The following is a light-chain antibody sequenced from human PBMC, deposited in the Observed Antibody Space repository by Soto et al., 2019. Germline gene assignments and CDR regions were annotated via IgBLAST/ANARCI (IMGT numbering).Light chain of an antibody. J-gene: IGKJ3*01. CDR1: QTINNW. Sequence: TQYPSTLSASIGDRVTITCRASQTINNWLAWYQQKPGQAPRLLIYGASSRATGIPDRFSGSGSGTDFTLTISRLEPEDFAVYYCQQYGSSPPFTFGPGTKVDIK. V-gene: IGKV3-20*01. CDR3: QQYGSSPPFT. CDR2: GAS.